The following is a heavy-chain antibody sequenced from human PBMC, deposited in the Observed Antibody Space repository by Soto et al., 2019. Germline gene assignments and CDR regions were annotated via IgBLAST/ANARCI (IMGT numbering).Heavy chain of an antibody. Sequence: EVHLLGSGGGMVQPGGSLRLSCAASGFTFRNYAMSWVRQTPGKGLEWLSAISNNGEDTRYADSVRGRFTSARDNSRSELYLQMSSLKVEDTAVYYCAKVPLDYYDSGDDLPRWGQGTLVTVSS. CDR1: GFTFRNYA. CDR3: AKVPLDYYDSGDDLPR. CDR2: ISNNGEDT. V-gene: IGHV3-23*01. J-gene: IGHJ4*02. D-gene: IGHD3-10*01.